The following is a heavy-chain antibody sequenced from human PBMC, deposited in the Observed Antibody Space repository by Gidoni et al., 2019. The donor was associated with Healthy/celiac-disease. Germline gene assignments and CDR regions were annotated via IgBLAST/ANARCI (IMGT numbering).Heavy chain of an antibody. V-gene: IGHV5-51*01. Sequence: APLVQSGAEVKKPGESLKIPCKGSGYSFTSYWIGWVREMPGKGLAWMGIIYPGDSETRDSPSFQGQVTIAAEKSISTAYLQWSSLKAANTAMYYCARHATVGATWFDYWGQGTLVTVSS. J-gene: IGHJ4*02. CDR2: IYPGDSET. CDR3: ARHATVGATWFDY. CDR1: GYSFTSYW. D-gene: IGHD1-26*01.